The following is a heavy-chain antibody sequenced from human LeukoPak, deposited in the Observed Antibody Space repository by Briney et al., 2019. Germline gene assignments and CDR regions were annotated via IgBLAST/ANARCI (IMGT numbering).Heavy chain of an antibody. CDR3: PPKSSSWYFPSFPNDI. J-gene: IGHJ3*02. Sequence: GGSLRLSCAASGFTFSNAWMNWVRQAPGKGLEWVGRIKSKTDAGTTDYAAPVKGRFTISRDDSKTTLYLQMNSPKTEDTAVYYCPPKSSSWYFPSFPNDIGGQGKRVPVSS. CDR2: IKSKTDAGTT. CDR1: GFTFSNAW. D-gene: IGHD6-13*01. V-gene: IGHV3-15*01.